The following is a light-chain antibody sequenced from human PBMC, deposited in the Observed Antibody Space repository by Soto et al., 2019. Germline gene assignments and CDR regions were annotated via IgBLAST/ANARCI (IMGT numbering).Light chain of an antibody. CDR3: SSYTRSRNYV. CDR1: SSDVGGYNY. J-gene: IGLJ1*01. CDR2: EVS. Sequence: QSVLTQPASVSGSPGQSITISCTGTSSDVGGYNYVSWYQQHPGKAPKLMIYEVSNRPSGVSNRFSGSKSGNTASLTISGLQAEDEADYYCSSYTRSRNYVLGTGTKVTVL. V-gene: IGLV2-14*01.